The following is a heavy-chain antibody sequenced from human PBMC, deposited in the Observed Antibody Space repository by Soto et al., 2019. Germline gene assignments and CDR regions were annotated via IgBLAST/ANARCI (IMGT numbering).Heavy chain of an antibody. CDR3: ASHDYAHYGMDV. J-gene: IGHJ6*02. D-gene: IGHD3-16*01. Sequence: QVQLQESGPGLVKPSQTLSLTCTVSGGSISSGDYYWSWIRQPPGKGLEWIGYIYYSGSTYYNPSLKSXVSIAVXXSKNQFSLKLCSVTAADTAVYYCASHDYAHYGMDVWGQGTTVTVSS. CDR1: GGSISSGDYY. CDR2: IYYSGST. V-gene: IGHV4-30-4*01.